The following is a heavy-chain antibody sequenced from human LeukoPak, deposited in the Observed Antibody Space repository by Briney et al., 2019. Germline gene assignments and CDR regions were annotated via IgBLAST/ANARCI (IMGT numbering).Heavy chain of an antibody. V-gene: IGHV4-34*01. D-gene: IGHD3-9*01. Sequence: GSLRLSCAASGFTFSSYEMNWVRQPPGKGLEWIGEINHSGSTNYNPSLKSRVTISVDTSKNQFSLKLSSETAADTAVYYCARDHYDILTGYYWREHWFDPWGQGTLVTVSS. CDR3: ARDHYDILTGYYWREHWFDP. CDR1: GFTFSSYE. J-gene: IGHJ5*02. CDR2: INHSGST.